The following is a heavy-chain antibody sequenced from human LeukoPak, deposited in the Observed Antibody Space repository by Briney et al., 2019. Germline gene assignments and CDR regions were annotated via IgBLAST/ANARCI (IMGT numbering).Heavy chain of an antibody. CDR2: ISHDGSKK. J-gene: IGHJ5*02. Sequence: GGSLRLSCAASGFTFSSYGMHWVRQAPGKGLEWVAVISHDGSKKYYADSVKGRFTISRDNSKNTLYLQMNSLRAEDTAIYYCARMIRDYGDSNWFDPWGQGTLVTVSS. CDR1: GFTFSSYG. D-gene: IGHD4-17*01. CDR3: ARMIRDYGDSNWFDP. V-gene: IGHV3-30*03.